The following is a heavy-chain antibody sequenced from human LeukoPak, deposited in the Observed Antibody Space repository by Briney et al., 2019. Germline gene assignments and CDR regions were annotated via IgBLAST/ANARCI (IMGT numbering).Heavy chain of an antibody. V-gene: IGHV3-74*01. Sequence: PGGSLRLSCTASGFSFSGHWMHWARQLPGKGLVWVSRISPTGSTTSYADSVKGRFTVSRDNSKNTLYLQMKSLRAEDTAVYYCAKSKGWLVTGYYYYGMDVWGQGTTVTVSS. CDR2: ISPTGSTT. CDR1: GFSFSGHW. D-gene: IGHD6-19*01. J-gene: IGHJ6*02. CDR3: AKSKGWLVTGYYYYGMDV.